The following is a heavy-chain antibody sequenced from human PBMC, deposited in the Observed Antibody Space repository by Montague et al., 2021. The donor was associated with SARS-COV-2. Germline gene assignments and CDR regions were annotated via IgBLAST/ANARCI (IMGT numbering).Heavy chain of an antibody. CDR3: ARDRGLSGFYGYDPLYFYGMDV. Sequence: SETLSLTCTVSGASIRDYYWSWIRQPPGKGLEWIVYIYESGSTKSNPSLTSRLIMSVDTSRNQFSLTLSSVTTADTAVYYCARDRGLSGFYGYDPLYFYGMDVWGQGTTVIVSS. CDR2: IYESGST. J-gene: IGHJ6*02. D-gene: IGHD5-12*01. CDR1: GASIRDYY. V-gene: IGHV4-59*01.